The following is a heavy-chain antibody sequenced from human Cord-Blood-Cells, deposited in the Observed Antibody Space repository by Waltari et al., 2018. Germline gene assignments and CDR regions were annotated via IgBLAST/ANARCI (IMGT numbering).Heavy chain of an antibody. CDR3: ARGRYSSSWYRGKYGY. J-gene: IGHJ4*02. V-gene: IGHV4-34*01. D-gene: IGHD6-13*01. CDR2: INHSGST. Sequence: QVQLQQWGAGLLKPSETLSLTCAVYGGSFSGYYWSWISQPPGKGLEWIGEINHSGSTNYNASLKSRVTLSVDTSKNQFSLKLSSVTAADTAVYYCARGRYSSSWYRGKYGYWGQGTLVTVSS. CDR1: GGSFSGYY.